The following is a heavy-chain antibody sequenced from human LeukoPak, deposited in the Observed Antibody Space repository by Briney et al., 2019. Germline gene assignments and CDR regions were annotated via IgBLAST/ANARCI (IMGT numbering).Heavy chain of an antibody. CDR2: ISSSSSYI. J-gene: IGHJ4*02. CDR3: AREEIPRTVDF. CDR1: GFTFSDYY. V-gene: IGHV3-21*06. D-gene: IGHD4-11*01. Sequence: GGSLRLSCTASGFTFSDYYMNWVRQAPGKGLEWVSSISSSSSYIYYADSVKGRFTVSRDNAKNSLFLQMNSLRAEDTAVYFCAREEIPRTVDFWGQGTLVTVSS.